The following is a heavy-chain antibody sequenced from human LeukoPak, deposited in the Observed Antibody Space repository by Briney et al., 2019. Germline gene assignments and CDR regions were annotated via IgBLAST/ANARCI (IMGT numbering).Heavy chain of an antibody. Sequence: PGGSLRLPCAATGLTVSSNFMSWVRQAPGKGLEWVSVIYGGGSTYYADSVKGRFTISRDNSKNTLYLQMNSLRAEDTAVYYCARAGSGSYRLFDAFDIWGQGTMVTVSS. D-gene: IGHD1-26*01. CDR1: GLTVSSNF. CDR3: ARAGSGSYRLFDAFDI. V-gene: IGHV3-53*05. CDR2: IYGGGST. J-gene: IGHJ3*02.